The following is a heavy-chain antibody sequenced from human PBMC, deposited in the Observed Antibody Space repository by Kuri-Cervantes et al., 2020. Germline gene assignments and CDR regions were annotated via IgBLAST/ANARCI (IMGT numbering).Heavy chain of an antibody. Sequence: ASVKVSCKASGYTFTGYYMHWVRQAPGQGLEWMGWISAYNGDTNYAQKLQGRVTMTTDTSTSTAYMELRSLRSDDTAVYYCARGPGGVGVGATSYWGQGTLVTVSS. J-gene: IGHJ4*02. D-gene: IGHD1-26*01. CDR1: GYTFTGYY. V-gene: IGHV1-18*04. CDR2: ISAYNGDT. CDR3: ARGPGGVGVGATSY.